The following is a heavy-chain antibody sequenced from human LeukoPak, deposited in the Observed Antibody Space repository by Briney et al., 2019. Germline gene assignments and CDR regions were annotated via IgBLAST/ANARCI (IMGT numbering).Heavy chain of an antibody. CDR1: GFTFSSFG. CDR3: ARAYGGLIDY. J-gene: IGHJ4*02. CDR2: ISFDGRDK. V-gene: IGHV3-30*03. D-gene: IGHD2-21*01. Sequence: GGSLRLSCAASGFTFSSFGMNWVRQAPGKGLEWVALISFDGRDKQYADSVKGRFTISKDNSKNTLYLQMNSLSGDDTSMYFCARAYGGLIDYWGQGTLVTVSS.